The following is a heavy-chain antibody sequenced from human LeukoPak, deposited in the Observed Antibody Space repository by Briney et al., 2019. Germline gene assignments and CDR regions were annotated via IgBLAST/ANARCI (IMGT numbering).Heavy chain of an antibody. D-gene: IGHD3-16*01. Sequence: SETLSLTCTVSGGSISSSSHYWGWIRQPPGKGLEWIGSIYYSGSTYYNPSLKSRVTISVDTSKNQFSLKLSSVTAADTAVYYCARHLTGGTYPIDYWGRGTLVTVSS. CDR3: ARHLTGGTYPIDY. J-gene: IGHJ4*02. CDR1: GGSISSSSHY. V-gene: IGHV4-39*07. CDR2: IYYSGST.